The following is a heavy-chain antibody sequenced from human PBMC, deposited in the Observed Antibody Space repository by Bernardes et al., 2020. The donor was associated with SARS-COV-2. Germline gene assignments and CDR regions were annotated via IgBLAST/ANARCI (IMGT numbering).Heavy chain of an antibody. J-gene: IGHJ4*02. Sequence: SETLSLTCNVSGGSISTSYWSWIRQPPGEGLEWLGYIYYSGGTNYNPSLKSRVTISVDTSTNQFSLKLSSVTAADTAVYYCARGLRLGELSLHFDDWGQGTPGAGSS. CDR2: IYYSGGT. D-gene: IGHD3-16*02. CDR3: ARGLRLGELSLHFDD. V-gene: IGHV4-59*01. CDR1: GGSISTSY.